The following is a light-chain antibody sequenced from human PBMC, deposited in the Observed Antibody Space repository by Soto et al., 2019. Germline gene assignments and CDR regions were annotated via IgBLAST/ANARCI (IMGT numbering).Light chain of an antibody. Sequence: EIVITQSPVTLSVSPGGRATLSCRASQSVSTNLAWYQQKPAQAPRLLIYGASSRATGIPARFSGSGSGTEFTLTISSLQSADFAFYYCQQYDNWPLTFGGGTKVDIK. CDR2: GAS. CDR3: QQYDNWPLT. J-gene: IGKJ4*01. V-gene: IGKV3-15*01. CDR1: QSVSTN.